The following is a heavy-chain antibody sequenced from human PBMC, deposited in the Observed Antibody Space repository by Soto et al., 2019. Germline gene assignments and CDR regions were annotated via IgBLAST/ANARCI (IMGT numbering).Heavy chain of an antibody. V-gene: IGHV3-7*01. Sequence: RGSLRLSCAAPGFTFSSYWIIFFPQSPWKGVGWVANIKQDGSEKYYVDSVKGRFTISRDNAKNSLYLQMNSLRAEDTAVYYCAREDGYCSSTSCFNYYYYGMDAWGQGTTVTAP. CDR1: GFTFSSYW. D-gene: IGHD2-2*03. CDR3: AREDGYCSSTSCFNYYYYGMDA. CDR2: IKQDGSEK. J-gene: IGHJ6*02.